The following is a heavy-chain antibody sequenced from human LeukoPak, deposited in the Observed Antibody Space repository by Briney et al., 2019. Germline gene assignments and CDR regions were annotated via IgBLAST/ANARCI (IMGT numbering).Heavy chain of an antibody. V-gene: IGHV1-69*04. D-gene: IGHD4-17*01. CDR2: IIPILGIA. J-gene: IGHJ4*02. Sequence: ASVKVSCKASGGTFSSYAISWVRQAPGQGLEWMGRIIPILGIANYAQKFQGRVTITADKSTSTAYMELSGLRSEDTAVYYCASITSGDSDYWGQGTLVTVSS. CDR1: GGTFSSYA. CDR3: ASITSGDSDY.